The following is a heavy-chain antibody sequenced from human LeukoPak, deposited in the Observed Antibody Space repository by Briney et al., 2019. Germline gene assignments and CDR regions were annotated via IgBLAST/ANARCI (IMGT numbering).Heavy chain of an antibody. J-gene: IGHJ4*02. CDR1: GGSISSYY. CDR2: INHSGST. Sequence: PSETLSLTCTVSGGSISSYYWSWIRQPPGKGLEWIGEINHSGSTNYNPSLKSRVTISVDTSKNQFSLKLSSVTAADTAVYYCAREPGIAVAGDYWGQGTLVTVSS. V-gene: IGHV4-34*01. CDR3: AREPGIAVAGDY. D-gene: IGHD6-19*01.